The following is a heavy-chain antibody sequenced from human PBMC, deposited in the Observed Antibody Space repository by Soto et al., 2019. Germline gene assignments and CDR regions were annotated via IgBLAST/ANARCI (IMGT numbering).Heavy chain of an antibody. V-gene: IGHV3-23*01. CDR3: AKQRADYGSGADTFYFDS. Sequence: GGSLSLSCTVSGVTFSNYAMNWVRQAPGKGLEWVSSLSGSGGTTYYADSVKGRFIISRDNSKNTLYLLMNSLRAEDTALYYCAKQRADYGSGADTFYFDSWGQGALVTVSS. J-gene: IGHJ4*02. CDR1: GVTFSNYA. CDR2: LSGSGGTT. D-gene: IGHD3-10*01.